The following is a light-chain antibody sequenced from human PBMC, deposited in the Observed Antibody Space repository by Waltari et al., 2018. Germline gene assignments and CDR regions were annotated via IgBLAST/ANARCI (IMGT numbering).Light chain of an antibody. J-gene: IGKJ1*01. CDR1: HSVSNW. V-gene: IGKV1-5*03. CDR2: KAS. Sequence: IRMTQSPSPLSACVGDRVTSTCLASHSVSNWLAWYQQKAGKAPELLIFKASNLKSGVPSRFGGSGFGTEFTLTISSLQPDDFATYFCQHYDGPSWTFGQGTKVEI. CDR3: QHYDGPSWT.